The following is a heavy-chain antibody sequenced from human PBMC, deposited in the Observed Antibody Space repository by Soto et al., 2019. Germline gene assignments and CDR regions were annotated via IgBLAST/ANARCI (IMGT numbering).Heavy chain of an antibody. Sequence: QVQLVESGGGLVQPGGSLRLSCAASGFTFSGYYMSWIRQAPGQGLECISYISSSGDRTKYADSVKGRFTISRDNAKKSLYLQMNSLRAEDTAVYYCVRETSYHFDNWGQGTLVTVSS. CDR3: VRETSYHFDN. V-gene: IGHV3-11*05. J-gene: IGHJ4*02. CDR1: GFTFSGYY. D-gene: IGHD2-2*01. CDR2: ISSSGDRT.